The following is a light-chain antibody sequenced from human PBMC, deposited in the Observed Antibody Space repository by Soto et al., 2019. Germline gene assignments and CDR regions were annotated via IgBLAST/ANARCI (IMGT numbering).Light chain of an antibody. J-gene: IGKJ1*01. V-gene: IGKV1-9*01. CDR2: AAS. Sequence: DIQLTQSPSFLSASVGDRVTITCRASQGISSYLAWYQQKPGKAPNLLISAASTLQSGVPSRFSGSESGTAFTLTISSLQPEYFATYYCQQLNNYPRTFGQGTKVDIK. CDR3: QQLNNYPRT. CDR1: QGISSY.